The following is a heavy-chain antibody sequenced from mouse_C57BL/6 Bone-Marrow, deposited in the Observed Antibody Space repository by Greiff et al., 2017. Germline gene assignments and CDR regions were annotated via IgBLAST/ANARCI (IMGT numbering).Heavy chain of an antibody. CDR3: ARGGWLLPYWYFDV. V-gene: IGHV5-17*01. Sequence: DVMLVESGGGLVKPGGSLKLSCAASGFTFSDYGMHWVRQAPEQGLEWVAYISSGSSTIYYADTVKGRFTISRDNGKSTLFLQMTRLRSEDTAMYYCARGGWLLPYWYFDVWGTGTTVTVSS. D-gene: IGHD2-3*01. J-gene: IGHJ1*03. CDR2: ISSGSSTI. CDR1: GFTFSDYG.